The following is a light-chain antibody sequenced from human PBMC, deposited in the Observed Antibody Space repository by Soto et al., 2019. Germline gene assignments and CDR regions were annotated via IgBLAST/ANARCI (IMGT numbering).Light chain of an antibody. CDR2: GNS. CDR3: QSSDSSLSGSKV. V-gene: IGLV1-40*01. J-gene: IGLJ3*02. Sequence: QSVLTQPPSVSGALGQRVTISCTGSSSNIGAGYDVHWYQQLPGTAPKLLIYGNSNRPSGVPDRFSGSKSGTSASLAITGLQAEDEADYYCQSSDSSLSGSKVFGGGTKVTVL. CDR1: SSNIGAGYD.